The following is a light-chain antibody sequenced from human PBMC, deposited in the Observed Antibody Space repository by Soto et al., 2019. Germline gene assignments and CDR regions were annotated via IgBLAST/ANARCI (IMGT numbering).Light chain of an antibody. V-gene: IGKV3D-20*02. Sequence: EFVLTQSPGTLSLSPGERATLSCRASQTVRNNYLAWYQQKPGQAPRLLIYDASSRATGIPARFSGSGSGTEFTLTISSLEPEDFAVYYCQQRSNWPSITFGQGTRLEIK. CDR2: DAS. J-gene: IGKJ5*01. CDR3: QQRSNWPSIT. CDR1: QTVRNNY.